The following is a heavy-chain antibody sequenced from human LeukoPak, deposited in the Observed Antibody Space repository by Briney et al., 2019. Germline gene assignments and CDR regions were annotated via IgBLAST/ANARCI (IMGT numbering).Heavy chain of an antibody. V-gene: IGHV4-38-2*02. CDR3: ARGDSPGIAAAGLFDY. D-gene: IGHD6-13*01. CDR2: IYHSGST. CDR1: GYSISSGYY. Sequence: PSETLSLTCIVSGYSISSGYYWGWIRQPPGKRLEWIGSIYHSGSTYYNPSLKSRVTISVDTSKNQFSLKLSSVTAADTAVYYCARGDSPGIAAAGLFDYWGQGTLVTVSS. J-gene: IGHJ4*02.